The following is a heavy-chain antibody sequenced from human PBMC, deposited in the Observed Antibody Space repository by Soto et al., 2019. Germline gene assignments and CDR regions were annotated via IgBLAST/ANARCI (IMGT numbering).Heavy chain of an antibody. Sequence: LSETLSLTCTGSGGSISSCDYYWVWIRQPPWKGLEWIGYIYYSGSTYYNPSLKSRVTISVDTSKNQFSLKLSSVTAADTAVYYCARDYGDYDGGNWFDPWGQGTLVTVSS. CDR1: GGSISSCDYY. D-gene: IGHD4-17*01. CDR2: IYYSGST. V-gene: IGHV4-30-4*01. CDR3: ARDYGDYDGGNWFDP. J-gene: IGHJ5*02.